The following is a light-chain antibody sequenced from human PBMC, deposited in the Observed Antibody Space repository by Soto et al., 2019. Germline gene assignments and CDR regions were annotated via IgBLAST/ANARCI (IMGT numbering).Light chain of an antibody. V-gene: IGLV2-14*01. CDR1: SSDVGGYNY. J-gene: IGLJ2*01. Sequence: QSALTQPDSVSGSPGQSITISCTGTSSDVGGYNYVYWYQQHPGKAPKLMIYDVSNRPSGVSNRFSGSKSGNTAYLTISGLQAEDEADYYCSSYTSSSTVVFGGGTKLTVL. CDR2: DVS. CDR3: SSYTSSSTVV.